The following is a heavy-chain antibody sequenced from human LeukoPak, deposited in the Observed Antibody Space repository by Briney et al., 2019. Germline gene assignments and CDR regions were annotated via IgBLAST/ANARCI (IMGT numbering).Heavy chain of an antibody. J-gene: IGHJ4*02. Sequence: GGSLRLSCAVSGFTFDDYAMHWVRQVPGKGLEWVSGINWNSDSIGYADSVKGRFTTSRDNAKNSLYLQMNSLRAEDTAVYYCARVGGRGNLVTAPVFWGQGTLVTVSS. CDR1: GFTFDDYA. CDR3: ARVGGRGNLVTAPVF. CDR2: INWNSDSI. D-gene: IGHD2-21*02. V-gene: IGHV3-9*01.